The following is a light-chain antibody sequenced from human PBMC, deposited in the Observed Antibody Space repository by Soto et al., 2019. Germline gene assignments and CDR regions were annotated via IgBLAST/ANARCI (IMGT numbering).Light chain of an antibody. CDR1: SSNIGSNY. CDR2: RNN. CDR3: AAWDDSSRV. V-gene: IGLV1-47*01. Sequence: QPVLTQPPSASGTPGQRVTISCSGSSSNIGSNYVYWYQQLPGTAPKLLIYRNNQRPSGVPDRFSGSKSGTSASLAISGLRSEDEADYYCAAWDDSSRVFGGGTKLTVL. J-gene: IGLJ2*01.